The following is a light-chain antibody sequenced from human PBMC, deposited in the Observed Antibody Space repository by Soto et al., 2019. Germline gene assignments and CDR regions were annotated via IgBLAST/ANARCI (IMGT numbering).Light chain of an antibody. CDR3: QQSFRPLLT. Sequence: DIQMTQSPSSVSASVGDRVTITCRASQTLNNYLTWFQQKPGKDPKVLIYAASNLQSGLPSRFSGSGSGAEFTLIISSLQPADFATDYCQQSFRPLLTFGGGTNVEIK. CDR2: AAS. CDR1: QTLNNY. J-gene: IGKJ4*01. V-gene: IGKV1-39*01.